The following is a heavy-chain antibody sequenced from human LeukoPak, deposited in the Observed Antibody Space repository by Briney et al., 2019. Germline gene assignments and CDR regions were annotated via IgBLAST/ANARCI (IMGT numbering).Heavy chain of an antibody. CDR3: ARGRNRVAAAGTKSAAFDI. J-gene: IGHJ3*02. CDR2: INHSGST. CDR1: GGSINSYY. V-gene: IGHV4-34*01. Sequence: SETLSLTCTVSGGSINSYYWSWIRQPPGKGLEWIGEINHSGSTNYNPSLKSRVTISVDTSKNQFSLKLSSVTAADTAVYYCARGRNRVAAAGTKSAAFDIWGQGTMVTVSS. D-gene: IGHD6-13*01.